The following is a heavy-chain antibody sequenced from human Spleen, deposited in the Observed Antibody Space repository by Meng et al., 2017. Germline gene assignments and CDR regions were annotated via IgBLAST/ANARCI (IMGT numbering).Heavy chain of an antibody. CDR1: GYSFTSYW. D-gene: IGHD3-10*01. Sequence: GESLKISCKGSGYSFTSYWIGWVRQMPGKGLEWMGIIYPGDSDTRYSPSFQGQVTISADKSISTAYLQWSSLKASDTAMYYCARQWYYYGSGEISAFDIWGQGTMVTVSS. J-gene: IGHJ3*02. V-gene: IGHV5-51*01. CDR3: ARQWYYYGSGEISAFDI. CDR2: IYPGDSDT.